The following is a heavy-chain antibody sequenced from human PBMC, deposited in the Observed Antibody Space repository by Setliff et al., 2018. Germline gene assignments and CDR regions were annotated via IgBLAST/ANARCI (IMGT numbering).Heavy chain of an antibody. V-gene: IGHV4-59*01. D-gene: IGHD1-1*01. Sequence: PSETVSLTCTVSDGSLSTYYWSWIRQPPGKGLEFIGYVYYSGTANYSPSLRSRLAISVDTSKNQFSLKLTSVTAADTAVYYCARGGTFRYFDYWGQGTPVTVSS. CDR1: DGSLSTYY. CDR2: VYYSGTA. CDR3: ARGGTFRYFDY. J-gene: IGHJ4*02.